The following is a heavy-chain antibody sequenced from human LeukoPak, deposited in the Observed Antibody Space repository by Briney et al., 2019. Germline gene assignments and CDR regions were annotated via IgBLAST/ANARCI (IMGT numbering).Heavy chain of an antibody. J-gene: IGHJ4*02. D-gene: IGHD3-9*01. CDR2: INHSGST. CDR1: GGSFSGYY. CDR3: VRIPYLRYLFDY. Sequence: SETLSPTCAVYGGSFSGYYWSWIRQPPGKGLEWIGEINHSGSTNYNPSLKSRVTISVDKSKNQFSLKLSSVTAADTAVYYCVRIPYLRYLFDYWGQGTLVTVSS. V-gene: IGHV4-34*01.